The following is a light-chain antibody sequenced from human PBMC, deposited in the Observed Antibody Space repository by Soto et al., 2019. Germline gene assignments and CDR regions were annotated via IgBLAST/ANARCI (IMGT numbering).Light chain of an antibody. V-gene: IGKV3-15*01. CDR2: GAS. CDR3: QHHNKWPPV. J-gene: IGKJ1*01. CDR1: QSVSSN. Sequence: EIVMAQSPAPPSVSPGERATLSCRASQSVSSNLAWYQQRPGQAPRLLIYGASTRATGIPARFSGTGSGTEFTLTISSLQSEDFAVYYCQHHNKWPPVFGQGTKVDI.